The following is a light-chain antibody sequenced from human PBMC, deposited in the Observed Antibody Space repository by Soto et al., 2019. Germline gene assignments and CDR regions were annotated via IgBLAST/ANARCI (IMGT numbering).Light chain of an antibody. Sequence: IPMTQSPSTLSASLGERVTLTCRASQSISSWLAWYQQKPGKAPSLLIYKASSLESGVPSRFSGSGSGTEFTLTISSLQPDDFATYYCQEYNTYARTFGQGTKVDTK. V-gene: IGKV1-5*03. CDR2: KAS. CDR1: QSISSW. CDR3: QEYNTYART. J-gene: IGKJ1*01.